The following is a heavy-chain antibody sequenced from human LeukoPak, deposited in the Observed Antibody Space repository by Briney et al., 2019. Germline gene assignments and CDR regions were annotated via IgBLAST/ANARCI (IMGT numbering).Heavy chain of an antibody. D-gene: IGHD1/OR15-1a*01. CDR3: ARLELEQRSWFDP. CDR2: ISAYSGNK. Sequence: ASVKVSCKASGYTFTSYRITWVRQAPGQGLEWMGWISAYSGNKIYTQKFQGRLTMTTDTSTTTAYMELRSLRSDDTAVYYCARLELEQRSWFDPWGQGTLVTVSS. J-gene: IGHJ5*02. CDR1: GYTFTSYR. V-gene: IGHV1-18*01.